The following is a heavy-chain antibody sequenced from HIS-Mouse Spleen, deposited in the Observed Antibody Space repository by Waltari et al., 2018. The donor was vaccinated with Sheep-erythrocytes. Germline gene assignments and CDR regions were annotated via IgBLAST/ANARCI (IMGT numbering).Heavy chain of an antibody. CDR3: AHSGQQLSYLDY. Sequence: QITLKESGPTLVKPTQTLTLTCTFSGFPPSTSGVGVGWVRLPPGEALEWLARIYWDDDKRYSPSLKSRLTITKDTSKSQVVLTMTNMDPVDTATYYCAHSGQQLSYLDYWGQGTLVTVSS. V-gene: IGHV2-5*02. J-gene: IGHJ4*02. CDR1: GFPPSTSGVG. CDR2: IYWDDDK. D-gene: IGHD6-13*01.